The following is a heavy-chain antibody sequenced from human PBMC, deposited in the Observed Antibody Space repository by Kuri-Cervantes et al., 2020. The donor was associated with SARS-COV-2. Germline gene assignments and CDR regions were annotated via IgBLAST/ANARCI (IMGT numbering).Heavy chain of an antibody. J-gene: IGHJ6*02. Sequence: GGSLKISCAAAGFTFSSYSMNWVRQAPGKGLEWVSSISSSSSYIYYADSVKGRFTISRDNAKNSLYLQMNSLRAEDTAVYYCARDRDGYSSSWYGGYYYGMDVWGQGTTVTVSS. CDR2: ISSSSSYI. D-gene: IGHD6-13*01. CDR1: GFTFSSYS. V-gene: IGHV3-21*01. CDR3: ARDRDGYSSSWYGGYYYGMDV.